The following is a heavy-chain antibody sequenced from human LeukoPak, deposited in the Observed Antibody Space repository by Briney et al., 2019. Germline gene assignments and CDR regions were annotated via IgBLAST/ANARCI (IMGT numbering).Heavy chain of an antibody. J-gene: IGHJ4*02. CDR2: ISSSGSTI. Sequence: QPGGSLRLSCAASGFTFSSYEMNWVRQAPGKGLEWVSYISSSGSTIYYADSVKGRFTFSRDNAKNSLYLQMNSLRAEDTAVYYCARFASIDYFDYWGQGTLVTVSS. V-gene: IGHV3-48*03. D-gene: IGHD5-12*01. CDR3: ARFASIDYFDY. CDR1: GFTFSSYE.